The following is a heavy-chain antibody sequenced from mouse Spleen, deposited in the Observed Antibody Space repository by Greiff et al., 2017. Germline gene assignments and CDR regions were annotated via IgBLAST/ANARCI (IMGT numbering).Heavy chain of an antibody. CDR3: ARKPFYYGNYGVLYYFDY. Sequence: VQLQQPGAELVKPGASVKLSCKASGYTFTSYWMHWVKQRPGQGLEWIGVIDPSDSYTNYNQKFKGKATLTVDTSSSTAYMQLSSLTSEDSAVYYCARKPFYYGNYGVLYYFDYWGQGTTLTVSS. V-gene: IGHV1-59*01. D-gene: IGHD2-1*01. J-gene: IGHJ2*01. CDR2: IDPSDSYT. CDR1: GYTFTSYW.